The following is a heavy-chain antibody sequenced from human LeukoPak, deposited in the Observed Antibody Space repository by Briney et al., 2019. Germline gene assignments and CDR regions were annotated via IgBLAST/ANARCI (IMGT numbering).Heavy chain of an antibody. J-gene: IGHJ4*02. D-gene: IGHD5-24*01. CDR1: GGSISSYY. CDR3: ARDVTGMATILDY. CDR2: ISDIGSI. V-gene: IGHV4-59*01. Sequence: SETLSLTCTVSGGSISSYYWSWIRQPPGKGLEWIAYISDIGSINYNPSLKSRVAISIDTSKNQFSLKLSSVTAADTAVYYCARDVTGMATILDYWGQGTLVTVSS.